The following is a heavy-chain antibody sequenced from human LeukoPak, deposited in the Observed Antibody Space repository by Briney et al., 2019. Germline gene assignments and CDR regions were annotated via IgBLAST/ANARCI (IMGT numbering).Heavy chain of an antibody. D-gene: IGHD6-19*01. CDR1: GGSFSDYY. V-gene: IGHV4-34*01. CDR2: INHRGST. CDR3: VTYSTGFDI. Sequence: ASETLSLTCAVYGGSFSDYYWTWIRQPPGKGLEWIGEINHRGSTHYNPSLKSRVTISVDTSKKQFSLKLSSVTAADTAVYYCVTYSTGFDIWGQGTVVTVSS. J-gene: IGHJ3*02.